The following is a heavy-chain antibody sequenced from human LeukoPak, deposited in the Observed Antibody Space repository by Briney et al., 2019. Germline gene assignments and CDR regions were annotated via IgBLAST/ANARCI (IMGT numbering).Heavy chain of an antibody. J-gene: IGHJ4*02. CDR3: ARSDSAAAGSTFDY. CDR2: IYYSGST. D-gene: IGHD6-13*01. V-gene: IGHV4-39*01. CDR1: GGSISSSSYY. Sequence: PSETLSLTCTVSGGSISSSSYYWGWIRQPPGKGLEWIGSIYYSGSTYYNPSLKSRVTISVDTSKNQFSLKLSSVTAADTAVYYCARSDSAAAGSTFDYWGQGTLVTVSS.